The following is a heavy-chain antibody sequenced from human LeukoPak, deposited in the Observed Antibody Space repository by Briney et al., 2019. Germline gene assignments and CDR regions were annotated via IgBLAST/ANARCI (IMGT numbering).Heavy chain of an antibody. CDR2: VYNSGST. Sequence: PSETLSLTCTVSGGSISSANYYWGWIRQPPGKGLEWIGSVYNSGSTYYNPSLKSRVVVSLAMSQNQFSLRLTSVTAADTAVYYCARDTGQYAPGTPGSTRFDPWGQGALVTVSS. J-gene: IGHJ5*02. CDR1: GGSISSANYY. D-gene: IGHD3-10*01. CDR3: ARDTGQYAPGTPGSTRFDP. V-gene: IGHV4-39*07.